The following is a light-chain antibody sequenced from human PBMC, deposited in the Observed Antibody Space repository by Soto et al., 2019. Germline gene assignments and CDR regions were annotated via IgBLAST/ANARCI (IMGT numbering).Light chain of an antibody. CDR2: GAS. CDR1: QSVSSN. V-gene: IGKV3-15*01. J-gene: IGKJ1*01. CDR3: QQSYSTPPWT. Sequence: EIVMTQSPATLSVSPGERATLSCRASQSVSSNLAWYQQKPGQAPRLLIYGASTRATAIPARFSGSGSGTEFTLTISSLQSEDFATYFCQQSYSTPPWTFGQGTKVEIK.